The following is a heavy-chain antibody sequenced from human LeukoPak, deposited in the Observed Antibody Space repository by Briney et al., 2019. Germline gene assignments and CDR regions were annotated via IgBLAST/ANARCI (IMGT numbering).Heavy chain of an antibody. V-gene: IGHV3-7*01. D-gene: IGHD3-9*01. CDR3: ARAGYFDWLFSYDY. CDR2: IKQDGSEK. J-gene: IGHJ4*02. Sequence: GGSLRLSCAASGFTFSSYWMSWVRQAPGKGLEWVANIKQDGSEKYYVDSVKGRFTISRDNAKNSLYLQMNSLRAEDTAVYYCARAGYFDWLFSYDYWGQGTLVTVSS. CDR1: GFTFSSYW.